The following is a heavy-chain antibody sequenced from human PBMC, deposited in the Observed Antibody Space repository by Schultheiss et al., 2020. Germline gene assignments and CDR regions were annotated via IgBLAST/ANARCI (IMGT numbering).Heavy chain of an antibody. J-gene: IGHJ3*02. CDR3: ARDGGYSYGENTDAFDI. D-gene: IGHD5-18*01. CDR1: GFTYSSYA. CDR2: IKSKTDGGTT. Sequence: GGSLRLSCAASGFTYSSYAVTWVRQAPGKGLEWVGRIKSKTDGGTTDYAAPVKGRFTISRDDSKNTLYLQMNSLRAEDTAVYYCARDGGYSYGENTDAFDIWGQGTMVTVSS. V-gene: IGHV3-15*01.